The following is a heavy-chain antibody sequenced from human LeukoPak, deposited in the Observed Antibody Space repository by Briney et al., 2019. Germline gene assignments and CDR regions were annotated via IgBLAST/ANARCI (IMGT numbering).Heavy chain of an antibody. CDR2: IYYGGST. V-gene: IGHV4-39*01. CDR3: ASADGYKIDY. J-gene: IGHJ4*02. Sequence: SETLSLTCTVSGDSISGGSYYWGWIRQPPGKGLEWIRNIYYGGSTYYNPSLKSRVSISVDTSNNQFSLKVSSVTAADTAVYYCASADGYKIDYWGQGTLVTVSS. D-gene: IGHD5-24*01. CDR1: GDSISGGSYY.